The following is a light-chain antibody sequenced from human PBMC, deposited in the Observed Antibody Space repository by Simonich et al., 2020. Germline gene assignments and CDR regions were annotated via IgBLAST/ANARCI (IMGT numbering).Light chain of an antibody. V-gene: IGLV2-23*03. Sequence: QSALTQPASVSGSPGQPFTISCTGTFSDVGSYNLVPWYQQYPGKSPKLMIYEGSKRPSGVSNRFSGSKYGNTASLTIAGLQAEDEADYYCCSYAGSSTFVVFGGGTKLTVL. CDR1: FSDVGSYNL. J-gene: IGLJ2*01. CDR3: CSYAGSSTFVV. CDR2: EGS.